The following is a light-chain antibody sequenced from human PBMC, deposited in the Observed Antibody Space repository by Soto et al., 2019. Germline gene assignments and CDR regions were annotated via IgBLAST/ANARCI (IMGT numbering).Light chain of an antibody. Sequence: DIVLTQTPLSSPVTLGQPASISCSSSQILVHIDGNTYFHWLQQRPGQPPILLISKISKRFPGVPDRFSGSVAGTDFTLKISRVEAEDVGVYYCMQATKSYPVGQGTKLEIK. J-gene: IGKJ2*01. CDR3: MQATKSYP. V-gene: IGKV2-24*01. CDR2: KIS. CDR1: QILVHIDGNTY.